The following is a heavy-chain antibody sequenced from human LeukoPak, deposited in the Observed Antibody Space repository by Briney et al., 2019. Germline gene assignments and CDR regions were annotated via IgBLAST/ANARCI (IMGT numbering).Heavy chain of an antibody. Sequence: GESLKISCKGSGYSFTNYWIGWVRQTPGKGLEWMGIINPDDSEIKYSPSLQGQVTISADKSISTAYLQWSSLKASDTAMYYCTRHQEGITGTIFDYWGQGTLVTVSS. V-gene: IGHV5-51*01. CDR2: INPDDSEI. J-gene: IGHJ4*02. CDR3: TRHQEGITGTIFDY. D-gene: IGHD1-7*01. CDR1: GYSFTNYW.